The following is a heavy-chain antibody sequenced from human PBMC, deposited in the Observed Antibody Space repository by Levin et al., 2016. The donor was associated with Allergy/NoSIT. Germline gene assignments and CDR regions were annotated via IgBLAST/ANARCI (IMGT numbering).Heavy chain of an antibody. CDR1: GFTFSDYY. CDR2: ISSSSYT. D-gene: IGHD3-9*01. J-gene: IGHJ3*02. Sequence: LSLTCAASGFTFSDYYMSWIRQAPGKGLEWVSYISSSSYTNYADSVKGRFTISRDNAKNSLYLQMNSLRAEDTAVYYCASLTRYAVLDAFDIWGQGTMVTVSS. CDR3: ASLTRYAVLDAFDI. V-gene: IGHV3-11*03.